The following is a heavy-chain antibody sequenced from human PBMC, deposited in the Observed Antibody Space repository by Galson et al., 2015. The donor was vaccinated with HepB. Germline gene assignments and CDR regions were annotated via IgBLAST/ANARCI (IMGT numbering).Heavy chain of an antibody. CDR3: ARGGIALGY. V-gene: IGHV4-34*01. D-gene: IGHD6-19*01. CDR1: GGSFSGYY. Sequence: LSLTCAVYGGSFSGYYWSWIRQPPGKGLEWIGEINHSGSTNYNPSLKSRVTISVDTSKNQFSLKLSSVTAADTAVYYCARGGIALGYWGQGTLVTVSS. CDR2: INHSGST. J-gene: IGHJ4*02.